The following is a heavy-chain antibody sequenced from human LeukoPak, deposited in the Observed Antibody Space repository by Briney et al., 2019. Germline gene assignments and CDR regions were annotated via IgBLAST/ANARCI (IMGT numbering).Heavy chain of an antibody. CDR2: IKSRTDGGTT. CDR3: TAERYYSFFY. V-gene: IGHV3-15*01. CDR1: GFTFNNAW. D-gene: IGHD3-10*01. J-gene: IGHJ4*02. Sequence: GGSLRLSCAASGFTFNNAWMSWVRQAPGKGLEWVGHIKSRTDGGTTDYAAPVKGRFTISREDSKNTAYLQMNSLKTEDTAVYYCTAERYYSFFYWGQGTLVTVSS.